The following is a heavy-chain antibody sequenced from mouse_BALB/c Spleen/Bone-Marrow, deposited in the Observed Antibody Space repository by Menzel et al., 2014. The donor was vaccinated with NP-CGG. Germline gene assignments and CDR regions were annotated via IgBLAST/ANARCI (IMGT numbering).Heavy chain of an antibody. J-gene: IGHJ2*01. CDR2: IYPSDSYT. CDR1: GYTFTSYW. D-gene: IGHD3-3*01. Sequence: QVQLQQSGAELVRPGASVKLSCKASGYTFTSYWINWVKQRPGQGLEWIGNIYPSDSYTNYNQKFKDKATLTVDKSSSTAYMQLSSPTSEDSAVYYCTRGTRYYFDYWGQGTTPTVSS. CDR3: TRGTRYYFDY. V-gene: IGHV1-69*02.